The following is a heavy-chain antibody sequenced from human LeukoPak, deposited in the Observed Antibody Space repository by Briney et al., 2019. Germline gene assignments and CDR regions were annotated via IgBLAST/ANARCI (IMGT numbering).Heavy chain of an antibody. Sequence: GASVKVSCKASGYIFTVYQMHWVRQAPGHGLEWMGWIDPKSGATTYAQTFQGRVTMTRDTSVSTDYVELSRLRSDDTAVYYCARFSPYSNSSGGAFWGQGTLVTV. D-gene: IGHD6-6*01. CDR2: IDPKSGAT. V-gene: IGHV1-2*02. CDR3: ARFSPYSNSSGGAF. CDR1: GYIFTVYQ. J-gene: IGHJ4*02.